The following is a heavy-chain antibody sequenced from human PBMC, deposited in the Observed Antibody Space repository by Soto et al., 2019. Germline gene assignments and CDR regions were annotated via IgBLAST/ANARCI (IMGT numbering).Heavy chain of an antibody. Sequence: RASVKVSCKASGYTFTSYGISWVRQAPGQGLEWMGWISAYNGNTNYAQKLQGRVTMTTDTSTSTAYMELRSMRSDDTAVYYCARDGIGDSVYYGMDVWGKATTATVSS. CDR2: ISAYNGNT. V-gene: IGHV1-18*04. J-gene: IGHJ6*04. CDR1: GYTFTSYG. CDR3: ARDGIGDSVYYGMDV. D-gene: IGHD2-21*02.